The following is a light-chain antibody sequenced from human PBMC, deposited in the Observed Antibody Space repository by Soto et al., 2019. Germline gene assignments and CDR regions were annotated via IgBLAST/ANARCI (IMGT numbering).Light chain of an antibody. CDR3: SSYRNKGSLL. J-gene: IGLJ3*02. CDR2: DVT. Sequence: QSALTQPASVSGSPGQSITISCTGTSSDVGGYDHVSWYQQHPGKAPKLIIYDVTVRPSGISRRFSGSKSDDTASLAVSGLRPEDEADYYCSSYRNKGSLLFGGGTKVTVL. V-gene: IGLV2-14*03. CDR1: SSDVGGYDH.